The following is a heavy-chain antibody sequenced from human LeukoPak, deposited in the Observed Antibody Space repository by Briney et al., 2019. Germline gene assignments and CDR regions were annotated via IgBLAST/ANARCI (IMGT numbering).Heavy chain of an antibody. CDR2: ISGDGGST. J-gene: IGHJ4*02. Sequence: GGSLRLSCAASGFTLDDYAMHWVRQAPGKGLEWVSLISGDGGSTYYADSVKGRFTISRDNSKNSLYLQMNSLRTEDTALYYCAKPGVDYDYVWGSYRLDYWGQGTLVTVSS. D-gene: IGHD3-16*02. CDR3: AKPGVDYDYVWGSYRLDY. CDR1: GFTLDDYA. V-gene: IGHV3-43*02.